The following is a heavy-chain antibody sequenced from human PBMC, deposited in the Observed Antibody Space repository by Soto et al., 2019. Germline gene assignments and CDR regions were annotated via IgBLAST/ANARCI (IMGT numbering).Heavy chain of an antibody. V-gene: IGHV4-4*02. J-gene: IGHJ4*02. Sequence: QVQLQESGPGLVRPSGTVSLTWAVSGLSISSDTWWSWVCQPPGKGLEWIGEIHHSGSTNYNPSLKSRVTMSVVPSKDLFSLTLNSVTAADTAFYYCARDQGSHPGDWGQGTLVSVSS. CDR2: IHHSGST. CDR3: ARDQGSHPGD. CDR1: GLSISSDTW. D-gene: IGHD6-13*01.